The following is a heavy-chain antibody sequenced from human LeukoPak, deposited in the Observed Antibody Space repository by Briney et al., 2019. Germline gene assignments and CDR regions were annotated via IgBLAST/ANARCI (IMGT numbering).Heavy chain of an antibody. D-gene: IGHD3-10*01. Sequence: PSETLSLTCAVCGGSFSGYYWNWIRQPPGKGLEWIGGINHSGNTNYNPSLKRRVTISVDTSKNQFSLKLSSVTAADTAVYYCARGGYGSGWDYMDVWGKGTTVTVSS. CDR1: GGSFSGYY. CDR2: INHSGNT. J-gene: IGHJ6*03. CDR3: ARGGYGSGWDYMDV. V-gene: IGHV4-34*01.